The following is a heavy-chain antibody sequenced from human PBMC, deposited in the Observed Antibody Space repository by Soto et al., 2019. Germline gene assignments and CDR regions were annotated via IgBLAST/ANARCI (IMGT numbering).Heavy chain of an antibody. CDR1: GFTFSSYE. CDR2: ISSSGSTI. D-gene: IGHD4-17*01. J-gene: IGHJ6*02. V-gene: IGHV3-48*03. CDR3: ARGLMDYGDYRYGMDV. Sequence: GGSLRLSCAASGFTFSSYEMNWVRQAPGKGLEWVSYISSSGSTIYYADSVKGRFTISRGNAKNSLYLQMNSLRAEDTAVYYCARGLMDYGDYRYGMDVWGQGTTVTVSS.